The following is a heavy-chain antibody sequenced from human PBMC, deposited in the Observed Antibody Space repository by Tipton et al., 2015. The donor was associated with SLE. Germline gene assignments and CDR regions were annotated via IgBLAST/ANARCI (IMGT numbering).Heavy chain of an antibody. CDR2: IYYSGRT. Sequence: LSLTCTVSGGSISRHYWSWIRQPPGKELEWIGYIYYSGRTNYNPSLKSRVTISVDTSKNQFSLKLSSVTAAYTAVYYCARGYRPLYYWGQGTLVTVSS. J-gene: IGHJ4*02. V-gene: IGHV4-59*11. CDR1: GGSISRHY. D-gene: IGHD5-18*01. CDR3: ARGYRPLYY.